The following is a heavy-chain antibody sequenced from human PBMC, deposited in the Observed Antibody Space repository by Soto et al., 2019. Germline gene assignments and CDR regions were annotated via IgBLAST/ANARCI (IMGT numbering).Heavy chain of an antibody. V-gene: IGHV3-30*18. Sequence: GGSLRLSCAASGFTLSSYGMHWVRQAPGKGLEWVAVISYDGSNKYYADSVKGRFTISRDNSKNTLYLQMNSLRAEDTAVYYCAKDRRLIAVAGPVGYWGQGTLVTVSS. CDR1: GFTLSSYG. CDR3: AKDRRLIAVAGPVGY. CDR2: ISYDGSNK. J-gene: IGHJ4*02. D-gene: IGHD6-19*01.